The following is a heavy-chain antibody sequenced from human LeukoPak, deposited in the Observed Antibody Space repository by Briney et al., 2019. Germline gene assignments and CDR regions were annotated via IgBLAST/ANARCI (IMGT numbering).Heavy chain of an antibody. CDR3: ARESEDSSGYYYPLGY. V-gene: IGHV4-39*07. CDR1: GGSISSSSYY. D-gene: IGHD3-22*01. Sequence: SETLSLTCTVSGGSISSSSYYWGWIRQPPGKGLEWIGSIYYSGSTYYNPSLKSRVTISVDTSKNQFSLKLSSVTAADTAVYYCARESEDSSGYYYPLGYWGQGTLVTVSS. J-gene: IGHJ4*02. CDR2: IYYSGST.